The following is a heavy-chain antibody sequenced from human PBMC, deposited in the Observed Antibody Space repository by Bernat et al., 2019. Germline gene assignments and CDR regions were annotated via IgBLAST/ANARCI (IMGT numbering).Heavy chain of an antibody. D-gene: IGHD6-19*01. CDR1: GGSFSGYY. V-gene: IGHV4-34*01. Sequence: QVQLQQWGAGLLKPSETLSLTCAVYGGSFSGYYWSWIRQPPGKGLEWIGEINHSGSTNYNPSLKSRVTISVDTSKNQFSLKLSSVTAADTAVYYCARVPLITSGWFRVNYFDYWGQGTLVTVSS. CDR2: INHSGST. CDR3: ARVPLITSGWFRVNYFDY. J-gene: IGHJ4*02.